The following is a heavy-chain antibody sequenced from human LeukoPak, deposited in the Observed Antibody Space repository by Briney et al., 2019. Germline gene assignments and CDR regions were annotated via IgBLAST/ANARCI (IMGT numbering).Heavy chain of an antibody. D-gene: IGHD1-26*01. CDR3: AKDYRRIVGAAFDY. V-gene: IGHV3-23*01. J-gene: IGHJ4*02. CDR1: GFTFSSYA. Sequence: GGSLRLSCAASGFTFSSYAMSWVRQAPGKGLEWVSAICGSGGSTYYADSVKGRFTISRDNSKKTLYLKMNSLRAEDTAVYYCAKDYRRIVGAAFDYWGQGTLVTVSS. CDR2: ICGSGGST.